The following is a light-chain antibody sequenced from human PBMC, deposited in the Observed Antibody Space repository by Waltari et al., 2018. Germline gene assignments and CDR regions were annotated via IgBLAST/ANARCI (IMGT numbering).Light chain of an antibody. V-gene: IGKV2-30*01. CDR2: RVS. Sequence: IVNSDGKTDLGLCQRGPGQYPRRLIYRVSHRDSGGPYSFSGRGSGTDFTLKISRVEPEDVGIYYGMQGTHWPYTFGQGTKLDIK. CDR1: IVNSDGKTD. CDR3: MQGTHWPYT. J-gene: IGKJ2*01.